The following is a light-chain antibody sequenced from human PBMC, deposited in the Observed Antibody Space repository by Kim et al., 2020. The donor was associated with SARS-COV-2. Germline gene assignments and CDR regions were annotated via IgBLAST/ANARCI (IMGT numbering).Light chain of an antibody. J-gene: IGLJ1*01. Sequence: QSVLTQSPSASETPGQRVTISCSGSSSNFGVSSVSWYQQLPGTAPKLLIYSNTQRPSGVAERFSGSKSGTSASLAISGLQSEDEADYYCAAWDDSLIDYVFGTGTKVTVL. CDR1: SSNFGVSS. CDR2: SNT. CDR3: AAWDDSLIDYV. V-gene: IGLV1-44*01.